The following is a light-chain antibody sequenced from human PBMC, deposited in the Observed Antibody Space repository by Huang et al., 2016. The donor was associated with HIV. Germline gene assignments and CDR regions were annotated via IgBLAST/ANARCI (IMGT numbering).Light chain of an antibody. CDR3: QQSYSTPLT. V-gene: IGKV1-39*01. CDR1: QSISSY. Sequence: DIQMTQSPSSLSASVGDRVTITCRVSQSISSYLNWYQQKPGKAPKLLLYAASSLQSGVPSRFSGSGSGTDFTLTISSLQPEDFATYYCQQSYSTPLTFGGGTKVEIK. J-gene: IGKJ4*01. CDR2: AAS.